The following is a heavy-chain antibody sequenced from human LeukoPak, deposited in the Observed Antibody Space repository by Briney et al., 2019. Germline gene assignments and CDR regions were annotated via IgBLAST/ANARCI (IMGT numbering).Heavy chain of an antibody. J-gene: IGHJ4*02. CDR3: ARGYCTGGNCYSFGY. Sequence: SETLSLTCSVSGASVSTNNWWTWVRQAPGKGREWIGEVYHSGLTNYSPSLKSRVTMSIDKSKNIFSLNLTSVTAADTALYYCARGYCTGGNCYSFGYWGQGTLVTVSS. V-gene: IGHV4-4*02. D-gene: IGHD2-8*02. CDR1: GASVSTNNW. CDR2: VYHSGLT.